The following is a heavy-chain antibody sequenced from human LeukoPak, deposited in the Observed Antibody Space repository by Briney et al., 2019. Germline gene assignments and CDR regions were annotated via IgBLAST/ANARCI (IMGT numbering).Heavy chain of an antibody. V-gene: IGHV3-66*01. CDR3: ARDIHTHYDILTGYYSAGFDY. D-gene: IGHD3-9*01. J-gene: IGHJ4*02. CDR1: GFTVSGNY. CDR2: IYSGGST. Sequence: GGSLRLSCAASGFTVSGNYMSWVRQAPGKGLEWVSVIYSGGSTYYADSVKGRFTISRDNSKNTLYLQMNSLRAEDTAVYYCARDIHTHYDILTGYYSAGFDYWGQGTLVTVSS.